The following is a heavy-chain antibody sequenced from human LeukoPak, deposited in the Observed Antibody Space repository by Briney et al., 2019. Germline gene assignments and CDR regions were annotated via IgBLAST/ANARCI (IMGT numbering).Heavy chain of an antibody. Sequence: GGSLRLSCAASAFSLNAYNMNWVRQAPGKGLEWVANIKPDGSEKYYADSVKGRFTISRDNSKNTLYLQMNSLRAEDTAVYYCARDTVGATFIEYFQHWGQGTLVTVSS. CDR3: ARDTVGATFIEYFQH. J-gene: IGHJ1*01. D-gene: IGHD1-26*01. CDR1: AFSLNAYN. CDR2: IKPDGSEK. V-gene: IGHV3-7*01.